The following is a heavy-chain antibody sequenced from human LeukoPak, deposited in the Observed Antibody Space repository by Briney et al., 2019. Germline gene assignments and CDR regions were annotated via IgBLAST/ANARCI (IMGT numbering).Heavy chain of an antibody. CDR1: GGTFSSYA. V-gene: IGHV1-69*06. CDR2: IIPIFGTA. Sequence: SVKVSCKASGGTFSSYAISWVRQAPGQGLEWMGGIIPIFGTANYAQKFQGRVTITADKSTSTAYMELSSLRSEDTAVYYCARPDYYDSSGYWRGDDAFDIWGQGTMVTVSS. D-gene: IGHD3-22*01. J-gene: IGHJ3*02. CDR3: ARPDYYDSSGYWRGDDAFDI.